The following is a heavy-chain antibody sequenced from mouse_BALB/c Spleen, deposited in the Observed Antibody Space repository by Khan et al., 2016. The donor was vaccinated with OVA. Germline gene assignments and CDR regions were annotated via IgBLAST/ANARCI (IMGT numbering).Heavy chain of an antibody. V-gene: IGHV1-81*01. D-gene: IGHD2-1*01. CDR3: SKIYYGNSDAMDY. CDR1: GYIFTDYV. J-gene: IGHJ4*01. Sequence: QVQLQQSGPELVKPGASVKMSCKASGYIFTDYVISWVKQRTGQGLEWIGEIYPGSVSTYYNEKFKGKATLTADTSSNTAYMQLSSLTSEDSAVYFCSKIYYGNSDAMDYWGQGTSVTVSS. CDR2: IYPGSVST.